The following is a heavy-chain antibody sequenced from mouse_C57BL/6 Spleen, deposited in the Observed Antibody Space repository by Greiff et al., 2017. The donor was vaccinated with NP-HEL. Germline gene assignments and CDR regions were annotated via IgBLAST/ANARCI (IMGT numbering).Heavy chain of an antibody. D-gene: IGHD2-3*01. Sequence: DVMLVESGEGLVKPGGSLKLSCAASGFTFSSYAMSWVRQTPEKRLEWVAYISSGGGYIYYADTVKGRFTISRDNARNTLYLQMSSLKSEDTAMYYCTRDDGYYLWYFDVWGTGTTVTVSS. CDR3: TRDDGYYLWYFDV. J-gene: IGHJ1*03. CDR1: GFTFSSYA. V-gene: IGHV5-9-1*02. CDR2: ISSGGGYI.